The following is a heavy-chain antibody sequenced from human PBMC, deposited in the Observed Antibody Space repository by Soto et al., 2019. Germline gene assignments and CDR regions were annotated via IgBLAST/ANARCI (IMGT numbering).Heavy chain of an antibody. J-gene: IGHJ4*02. CDR3: ARDRFIVGATRLFYFDY. D-gene: IGHD1-26*01. CDR2: IIPIFGTA. Sequence: QVQLVQSGAEVKKPGSSVKVSCKASGGTFSSYAISWVRQAPGQGLEWMGGIIPIFGTANYAQKFQGRVTITADESTSTAYMELSSLRSEDTAVYYCARDRFIVGATRLFYFDYWGQGTLVTVSS. CDR1: GGTFSSYA. V-gene: IGHV1-69*01.